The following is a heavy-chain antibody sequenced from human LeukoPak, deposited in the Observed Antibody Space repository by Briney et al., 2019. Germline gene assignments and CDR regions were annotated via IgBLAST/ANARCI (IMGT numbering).Heavy chain of an antibody. CDR1: GFTLSSYA. Sequence: GGSLRLSCVVSGFTLSSYAMSWVRQAPGKGLEWVAATSSSDSGKYHADSVRGRFTISRDNSKNTVYLQMNSLRAEDAAVYYCARGLFLSGYLDAFDIWGQGTVVTVSS. CDR2: TSSSDSGK. D-gene: IGHD3-22*01. J-gene: IGHJ3*02. CDR3: ARGLFLSGYLDAFDI. V-gene: IGHV3-23*01.